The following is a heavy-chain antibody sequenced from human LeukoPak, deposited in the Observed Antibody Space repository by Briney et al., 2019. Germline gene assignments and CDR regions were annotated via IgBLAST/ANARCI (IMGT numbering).Heavy chain of an antibody. J-gene: IGHJ4*02. D-gene: IGHD4-17*01. V-gene: IGHV4-38-2*02. CDR2: IYHSGST. CDR1: GYSISSGYY. Sequence: SETLSLTCTVSGYSISSGYYWGWIRQPPGKGLEWIGSIYHSGSTYYNPSLKSRVTISVDTSKNQFSLKLSSVTAADTAVYYCARDRKSNYGDYLPFDYWGQGTLVTVSS. CDR3: ARDRKSNYGDYLPFDY.